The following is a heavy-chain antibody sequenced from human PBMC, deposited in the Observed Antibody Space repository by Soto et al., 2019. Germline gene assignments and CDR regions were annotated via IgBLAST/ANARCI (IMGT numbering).Heavy chain of an antibody. CDR3: ARVRYSSIWYSPFDY. D-gene: IGHD6-13*01. CDR1: GYTFTSYA. V-gene: IGHV1-3*01. CDR2: INAGNGNT. J-gene: IGHJ4*02. Sequence: ASVKVSCKASGYTFTSYAMHWVRQAPGQRLEWMGWINAGNGNTKYSQKFQGRVTITRDTSASTAYMELSSLRSEDTAVYYCARVRYSSIWYSPFDYWGQGTLVTVTS.